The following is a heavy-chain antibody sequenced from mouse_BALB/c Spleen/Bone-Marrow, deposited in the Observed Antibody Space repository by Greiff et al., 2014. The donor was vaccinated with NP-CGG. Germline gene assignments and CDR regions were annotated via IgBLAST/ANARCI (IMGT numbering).Heavy chain of an antibody. V-gene: IGHV1S81*02. D-gene: IGHD4-1*01. J-gene: IGHJ2*01. CDR2: INPNNGGT. CDR3: TRGRTWDFDY. Sequence: QVQLQQSRAELVKPGTSMKLSCKASGYTFTTYYMYWVKQRPGQGLEWIGEINPNNGGTNFKEKFKSKATLTVDKSSSTAYMQLSSLTSEDSAVYYCTRGRTWDFDYWGQGTTLTVSS. CDR1: GYTFTTYY.